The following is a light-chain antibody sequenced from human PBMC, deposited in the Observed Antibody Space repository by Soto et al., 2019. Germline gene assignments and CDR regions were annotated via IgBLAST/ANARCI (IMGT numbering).Light chain of an antibody. CDR1: SRDVGGYNY. CDR2: DVS. J-gene: IGLJ1*01. CDR3: SSYTTSGSYV. Sequence: QSALTQPASVSGSPGQSITISCTGTSRDVGGYNYVSWYQQHPGKAPKLMIYDVSSRPSGVSNRFSGSKSGNTASLTISGLQAEDEADYYGSSYTTSGSYVFGTGTQLTVL. V-gene: IGLV2-14*03.